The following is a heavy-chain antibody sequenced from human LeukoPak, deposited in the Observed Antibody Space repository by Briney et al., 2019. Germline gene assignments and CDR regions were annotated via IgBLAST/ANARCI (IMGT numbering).Heavy chain of an antibody. Sequence: GGSLRLSCAASGFTFSSYAMHWVRQAPGKGLEWVAVISYDGSNKYYADSVKGRFTISRDNAKNSLYLQMNSLRAEDTAVYYCARVDIVVVVAALDYWGQGTLVTVSS. D-gene: IGHD2-15*01. CDR3: ARVDIVVVVAALDY. J-gene: IGHJ4*02. CDR1: GFTFSSYA. CDR2: ISYDGSNK. V-gene: IGHV3-30-3*01.